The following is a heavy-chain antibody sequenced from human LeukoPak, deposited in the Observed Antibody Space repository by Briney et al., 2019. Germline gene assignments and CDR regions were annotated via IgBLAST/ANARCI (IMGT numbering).Heavy chain of an antibody. V-gene: IGHV3-74*01. CDR3: ASVGAYCSGGSCYFSNAFDI. CDR1: GFTFSSYW. D-gene: IGHD2-15*01. J-gene: IGHJ3*02. CDR2: INSDGTST. Sequence: GGSLRLSCAASGFTFSSYWMHWVRPAPGKGLLWVSRINSDGTSTSYADSVKGRFTISRDNAKNTLYLQMNSLRADDTAVYYCASVGAYCSGGSCYFSNAFDIWGQGTMVTVSS.